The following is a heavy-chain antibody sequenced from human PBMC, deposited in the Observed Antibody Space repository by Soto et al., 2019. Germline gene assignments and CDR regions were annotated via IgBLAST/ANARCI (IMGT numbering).Heavy chain of an antibody. CDR3: ARDQDFWSGPLDY. D-gene: IGHD3-3*01. CDR1: GFTFSSYW. Sequence: QPGGSLRLSCAASGFTFSSYWMSWVRQAPGKGLEWVANIKQDGSEKYYVNSVKGRFTISRDNAKNSLYLQMNSLRAEDTAVYYCARDQDFWSGPLDYWGQGTLVTVSS. CDR2: IKQDGSEK. V-gene: IGHV3-7*01. J-gene: IGHJ4*02.